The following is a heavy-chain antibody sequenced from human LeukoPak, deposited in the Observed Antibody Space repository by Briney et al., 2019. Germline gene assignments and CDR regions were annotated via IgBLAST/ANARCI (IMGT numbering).Heavy chain of an antibody. J-gene: IGHJ3*01. D-gene: IGHD3-3*01. CDR2: ISAYNGNT. CDR3: ARDKALLAIFGGY. Sequence: ASVKVSCKASGYSFNSFGISGVRQAPGQGLEWMGWISAYNGNTNYAKKLQSRVTMTTETSTSTAYMELRSLRSDDTAAYYCARDKALLAIFGGYWGPGTTVIVSS. V-gene: IGHV1-18*01. CDR1: GYSFNSFG.